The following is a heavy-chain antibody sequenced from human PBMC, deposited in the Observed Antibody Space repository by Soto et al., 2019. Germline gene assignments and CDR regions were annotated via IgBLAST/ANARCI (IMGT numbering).Heavy chain of an antibody. J-gene: IGHJ6*02. V-gene: IGHV3-30-3*01. Sequence: QVQLVESGGGVVQPGRSLRLSCAASGFTFSSYAMHWVRQAPGKGLEWVAVISYDGSNKYYADSVKGRFTISRDNSKNTLYLQMNSLRAEDTAVYYCASPGDLLVPAADYYGMDVWGQGTTVTVSS. CDR1: GFTFSSYA. D-gene: IGHD2-2*01. CDR2: ISYDGSNK. CDR3: ASPGDLLVPAADYYGMDV.